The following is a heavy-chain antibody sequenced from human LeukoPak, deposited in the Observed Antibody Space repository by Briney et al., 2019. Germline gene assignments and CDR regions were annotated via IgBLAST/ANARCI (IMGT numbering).Heavy chain of an antibody. CDR1: GFTFSSYG. CDR3: AKDGGYSSGWYSGHDAFDI. Sequence: GGFLRLSCAASGFTFSSYGMHWVRQAPGKGLEWVAVISYDGSNKYYADSVKGRFTISRDNSKNTLYLQMNSLRAEDTAVYYCAKDGGYSSGWYSGHDAFDIWGQGTMVTVSS. D-gene: IGHD6-19*01. J-gene: IGHJ3*02. CDR2: ISYDGSNK. V-gene: IGHV3-30*18.